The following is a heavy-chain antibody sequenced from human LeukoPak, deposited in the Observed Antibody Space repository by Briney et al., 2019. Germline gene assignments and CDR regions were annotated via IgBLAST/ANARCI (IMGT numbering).Heavy chain of an antibody. CDR1: GYSIRSGYY. V-gene: IGHV4-38-2*02. J-gene: IGHJ5*02. CDR2: IYHSGST. Sequence: SETLSLTCTVSGYSIRSGYYWGWIRQPPGKGLEWIGSIYHSGSTYYNPSLKSRVTISVDTSKNQFSLKLSSVTAADTAVYYCARNNYDILTGYLYNWFDPWGQGTLVTVSS. CDR3: ARNNYDILTGYLYNWFDP. D-gene: IGHD3-9*01.